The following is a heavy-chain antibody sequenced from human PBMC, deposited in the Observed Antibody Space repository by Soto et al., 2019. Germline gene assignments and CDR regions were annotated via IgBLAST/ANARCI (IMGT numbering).Heavy chain of an antibody. D-gene: IGHD3-22*01. J-gene: IGHJ3*02. CDR3: ARIKGPDSSGYLAGVNI. Sequence: VKVLSKASGRTFSHYAIRLVSQAPVQGLERMGGIIPIFGTANYAQKFQVRVTITEDACTTTAYIELSSLRSEYTAVYYCARIKGPDSSGYLAGVNIWGRGTMGTVSS. CDR1: GRTFSHYA. CDR2: IIPIFGTA. V-gene: IGHV1-69*13.